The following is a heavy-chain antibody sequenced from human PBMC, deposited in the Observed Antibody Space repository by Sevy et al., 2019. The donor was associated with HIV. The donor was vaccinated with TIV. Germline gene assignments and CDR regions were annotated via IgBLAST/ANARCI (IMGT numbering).Heavy chain of an antibody. CDR2: IYTSGST. J-gene: IGHJ3*02. D-gene: IGHD1-26*01. V-gene: IGHV4-61*02. CDR1: GGSISSGSYY. CDR3: ARGAGGSYYFRDAFDI. Sequence: SETLSLTCTVSGGSISSGSYYWSWIRQPAGKGLEWIGRIYTSGSTKYNPSLKSRVTISVDTSKNQFSLKLSSVTAADTAVYYCARGAGGSYYFRDAFDIWGQGTMVTVSS.